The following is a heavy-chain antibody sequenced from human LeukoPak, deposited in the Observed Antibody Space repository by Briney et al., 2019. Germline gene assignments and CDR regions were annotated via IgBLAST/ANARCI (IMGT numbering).Heavy chain of an antibody. V-gene: IGHV3-33*01. CDR2: IWYDGSNK. D-gene: IGHD5-12*01. CDR1: GFTFSSYG. Sequence: GGSLRLSCAVSGFTFSSYGIHWVRQAPGKGLEWVAVIWYDGSNKYYADSVKGRFTISRDNSKNTLYLQMNSLRAEDTAVYYCARERRGYSGYDGSYFDYWGQGILGAVS. J-gene: IGHJ4*02. CDR3: ARERRGYSGYDGSYFDY.